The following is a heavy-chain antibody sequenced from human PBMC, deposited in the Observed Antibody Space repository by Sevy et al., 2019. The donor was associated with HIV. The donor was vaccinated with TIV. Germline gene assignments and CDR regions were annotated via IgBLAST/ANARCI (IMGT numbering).Heavy chain of an antibody. V-gene: IGHV4-59*01. CDR2: IYYSGST. D-gene: IGHD2-2*02. CDR1: GGSISSYY. J-gene: IGHJ5*02. CDR3: ASVLYCSSTSCYNEGWFDP. Sequence: SETLSLTCTVSGGSISSYYWSWIRQPPGKGLEWIGYIYYSGSTNYNPSLKSRVTISVDTSKNQFSLKLSSVTAADTAVYYCASVLYCSSTSCYNEGWFDPWGQGTLVTVSS.